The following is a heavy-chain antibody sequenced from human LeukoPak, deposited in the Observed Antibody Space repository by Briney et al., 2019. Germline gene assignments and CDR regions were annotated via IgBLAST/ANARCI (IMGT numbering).Heavy chain of an antibody. D-gene: IGHD1-7*01. CDR2: INHSGST. CDR3: ARGRVAGTTPLLW. V-gene: IGHV4-34*01. Sequence: SETLSLTCAVYGGSFSGYYWSWIRQPPGKGLEWIGEINHSGSTNYNPSLKSRVTISVDTSKNQFSLKVSSVTAADTAVYYCARGRVAGTTPLLWWGQGTLVTVSS. J-gene: IGHJ4*02. CDR1: GGSFSGYY.